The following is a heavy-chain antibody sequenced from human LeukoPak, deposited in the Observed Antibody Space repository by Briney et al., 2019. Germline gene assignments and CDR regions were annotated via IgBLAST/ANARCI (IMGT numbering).Heavy chain of an antibody. V-gene: IGHV4-59*01. D-gene: IGHD3-10*01. CDR3: ARDRATGSDWLDP. J-gene: IGHJ5*02. CDR1: GGSIGLYH. Sequence: PSETLSLTCTVSGGSIGLYHWTWIRQPPGKGLEWIGYVYYNGSTKYNLSLKSRVTISIDTPKNQFSLKLSSLTAADSAVCYCARDRATGSDWLDPWGQGTLVTVSS. CDR2: VYYNGST.